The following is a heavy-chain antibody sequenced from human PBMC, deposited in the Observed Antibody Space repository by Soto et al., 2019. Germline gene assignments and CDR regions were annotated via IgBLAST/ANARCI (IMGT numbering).Heavy chain of an antibody. CDR2: IYYSGST. J-gene: IGHJ4*02. V-gene: IGHV4-59*01. Sequence: PSETLSLTCTVSGGSISSYYWSWIRQPPGKGLEWIGYIYYSGSTNYNPSLKSRVTISVDTSKNQFSLKLSSVTAADTAVYYCARLRYFDLAFGGLPYFDYWGQGTLVTVSS. CDR1: GGSISSYY. CDR3: ARLRYFDLAFGGLPYFDY. D-gene: IGHD3-9*01.